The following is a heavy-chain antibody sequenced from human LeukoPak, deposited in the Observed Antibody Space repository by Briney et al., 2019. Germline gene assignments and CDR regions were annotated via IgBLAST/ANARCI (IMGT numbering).Heavy chain of an antibody. CDR3: ARDYASSSWYP. V-gene: IGHV3-30-3*01. J-gene: IGHJ5*02. D-gene: IGHD6-13*01. Sequence: GRSLRLSCAASGFTFSSYAMHWVRQAPGKGLEWVAVISYDGSNKYYADSVKGRFTISRDNSKNTLYLQMNSLRAEDTAVYYCARDYASSSWYPWGQGTLVTVSS. CDR1: GFTFSSYA. CDR2: ISYDGSNK.